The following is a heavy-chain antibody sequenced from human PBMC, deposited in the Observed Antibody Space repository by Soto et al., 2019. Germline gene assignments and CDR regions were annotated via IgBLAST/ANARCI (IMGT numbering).Heavy chain of an antibody. CDR3: ARDAYYDMGV. Sequence: PGGSLSLSCAVSGITISRFYIHWVRQAPGKGLVWVSRINSDGSTTNYADSVKGRFTISRDNAKNALYLQMNSLRAEDTAVYYCARDAYYDMGVWGQGTTVTVSS. CDR1: GITISRFY. V-gene: IGHV3-74*01. J-gene: IGHJ6*02. CDR2: INSDGSTT.